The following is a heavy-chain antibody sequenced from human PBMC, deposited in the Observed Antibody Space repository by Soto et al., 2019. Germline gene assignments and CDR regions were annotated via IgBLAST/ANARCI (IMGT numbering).Heavy chain of an antibody. CDR3: ARIPGYSYGYYFDY. D-gene: IGHD5-18*01. CDR1: GFSLSTSGVC. CDR2: IDWDDDK. Sequence: SGPTLVNPTQTLTLTCTFSGFSLSTSGVCVSWIRQPPGKALEWLARIDWDDDKYYSTSLKTRLTISKDTSKNQVVLTMTNMDPVDTATYYCARIPGYSYGYYFDYWGQGTLVTVSS. J-gene: IGHJ4*02. V-gene: IGHV2-70*11.